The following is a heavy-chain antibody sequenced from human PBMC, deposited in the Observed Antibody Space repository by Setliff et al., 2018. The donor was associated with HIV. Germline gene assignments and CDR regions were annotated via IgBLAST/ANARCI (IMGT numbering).Heavy chain of an antibody. CDR1: GFTFSSYA. Sequence: GSLRLSCAASGFTFSSYAMSWVRQAPGKGLDWVSAISGSAGSTYYADSVKGRFTISRDNSKNTLYLQMNDLRAEDTAVYYCATDRGFCTLDYWGQGTLVTVSS. CDR2: ISGSAGST. J-gene: IGHJ4*02. V-gene: IGHV3-23*01. CDR3: ATDRGFCTLDY. D-gene: IGHD2-8*01.